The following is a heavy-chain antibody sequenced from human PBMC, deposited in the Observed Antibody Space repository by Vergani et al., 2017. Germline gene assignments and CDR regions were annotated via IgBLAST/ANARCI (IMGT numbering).Heavy chain of an antibody. D-gene: IGHD3-22*01. J-gene: IGHJ1*01. Sequence: QVQLVESGGGVVQPGGSLRLSCIASGFTSRIYGMHWVRQAPGKGLEWVAFIRYDGTKRFYGDSVKGRFTISRDNSQTTVFLQMNSLRADDSAVYYCTKARQYDSDNFHDSWGQGALVTVAS. CDR3: TKARQYDSDNFHDS. V-gene: IGHV3-30*02. CDR1: GFTSRIYG. CDR2: IRYDGTKR.